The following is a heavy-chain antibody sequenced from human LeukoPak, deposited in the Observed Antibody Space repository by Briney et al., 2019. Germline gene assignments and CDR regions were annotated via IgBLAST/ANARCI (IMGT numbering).Heavy chain of an antibody. CDR1: GFTVSSKY. CDR3: ATYCSSTSCQQPFDY. D-gene: IGHD2-2*01. CDR2: LYSNGNT. Sequence: GGSLRLSCAASGFTVSSKYMSWVRQAPGKGLEWVSTLYSNGNTYYADSVKGRFTISRDNAKNSLYLQMNSLRAEDTAVYYCATYCSSTSCQQPFDYWGQGTLVTVSS. V-gene: IGHV3-53*01. J-gene: IGHJ4*02.